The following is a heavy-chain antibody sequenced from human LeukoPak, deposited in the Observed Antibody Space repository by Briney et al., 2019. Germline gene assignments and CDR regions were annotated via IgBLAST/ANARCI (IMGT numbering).Heavy chain of an antibody. CDR3: ARGPRELDP. CDR1: GGSFSGYY. Sequence: LSLTXXXYGGSFSGYYWSWIRQPPGKGLEWIGEINHSGSTNYNPSLKSRVTISVDTSKNQFSLKLSSVTAADTAVYYCARGPRELDPWGQGTLVTVSS. V-gene: IGHV4-34*01. CDR2: INHSGST. J-gene: IGHJ5*02.